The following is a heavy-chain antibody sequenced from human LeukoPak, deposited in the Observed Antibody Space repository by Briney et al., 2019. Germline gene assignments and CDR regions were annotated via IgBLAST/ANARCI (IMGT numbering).Heavy chain of an antibody. Sequence: SETLSLTCTVSGGSISSSSYHWGWIRQPPGKGLEWIGSIYYSGRTYYSPSLKSRVTISVDTSKNQFSLKLSSVTAADTAVYYCARGTTATPLSWFDYWGQGTLVTVSS. CDR3: ARGTTATPLSWFDY. CDR2: IYYSGRT. J-gene: IGHJ4*02. CDR1: GGSISSSSYH. V-gene: IGHV4-39*07. D-gene: IGHD1-7*01.